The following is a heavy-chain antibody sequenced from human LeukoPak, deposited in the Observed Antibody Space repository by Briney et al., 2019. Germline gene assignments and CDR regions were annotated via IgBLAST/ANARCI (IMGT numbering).Heavy chain of an antibody. D-gene: IGHD6-6*01. J-gene: IGHJ4*02. Sequence: ASVRVSCKASGYTFTGYYMHWVRHAPGQGLEWMGWINPNSGGTNYAQKFQGRVTMTRDTSISTAYMELSRLRSDDTAVYYCARTAQYSSSSWFDYWGQGTLVTVSS. CDR1: GYTFTGYY. V-gene: IGHV1-2*02. CDR3: ARTAQYSSSSWFDY. CDR2: INPNSGGT.